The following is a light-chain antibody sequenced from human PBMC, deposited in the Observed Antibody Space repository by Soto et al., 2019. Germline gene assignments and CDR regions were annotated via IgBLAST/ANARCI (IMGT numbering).Light chain of an antibody. J-gene: IGLJ3*02. Sequence: QSALTQPASVSGSPGQSITISCTGTSSDVGSYNLVSWYQQHPGKAPKLMIYEVSKRPSGVSNRFSGSKSGNTASLTISALQAEDEADYYCCSYAGSRVFGGGTKLTVL. CDR2: EVS. V-gene: IGLV2-23*02. CDR3: CSYAGSRV. CDR1: SSDVGSYNL.